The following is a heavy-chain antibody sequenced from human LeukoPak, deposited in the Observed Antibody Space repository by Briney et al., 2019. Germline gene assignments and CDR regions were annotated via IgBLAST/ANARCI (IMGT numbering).Heavy chain of an antibody. J-gene: IGHJ6*03. CDR3: ARGGSFNYYYNYMDV. D-gene: IGHD3-16*01. Sequence: SETLSLTCTVSGGSISSYYWSWIRQPPGKGLEWIGYIYYSGSTNYNPSLKSRVTISVDTSKNQFSLKLSSVTAADTAVYYCARGGSFNYYYNYMDVWGKGTTVTVSS. V-gene: IGHV4-59*01. CDR1: GGSISSYY. CDR2: IYYSGST.